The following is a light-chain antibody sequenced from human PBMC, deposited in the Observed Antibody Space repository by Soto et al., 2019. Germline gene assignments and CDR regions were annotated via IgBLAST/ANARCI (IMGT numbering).Light chain of an antibody. CDR1: QSVSSSY. J-gene: IGKJ1*01. CDR2: GAS. CDR3: QQYGSRPRT. V-gene: IGKV3-20*01. Sequence: IVLTQSPGTLSLSPGERATLSCRASQSVSSSYLAWYQQKPGQAPRLLIYGASSRATGIPDRFSGSGSGTDFTLTISRLEPEDFAVYYCQQYGSRPRTFGQGTKVDIK.